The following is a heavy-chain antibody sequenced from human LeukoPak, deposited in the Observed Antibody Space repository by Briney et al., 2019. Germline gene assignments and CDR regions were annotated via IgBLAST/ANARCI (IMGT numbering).Heavy chain of an antibody. J-gene: IGHJ4*02. CDR2: ISPKSGDT. CDR1: VYTFRGYY. D-gene: IGHD2-2*01. Sequence: GASVKVSCKASVYTFRGYYMHWVRQARGQGHEWMGWISPKSGDTNYAQNFQGRVTMTRDTSISTAYVELSRLTSDDTAVYYCARGGDKTTSPAIDYWGQGTLVTVSS. V-gene: IGHV1-2*02. CDR3: ARGGDKTTSPAIDY.